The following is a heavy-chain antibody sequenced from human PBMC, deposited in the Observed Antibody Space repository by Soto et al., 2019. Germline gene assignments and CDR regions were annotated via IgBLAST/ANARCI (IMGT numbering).Heavy chain of an antibody. CDR3: ARDWRLGYCSSTSCSTGYYYYGMDV. Sequence: AASVKVSCKASGYTFTGYYMHWVRQAPGQGLEWMGWINPNSGGTNYAQKFQGRVTMTRDTSISTAYMELSRLRSDDTAVYYCARDWRLGYCSSTSCSTGYYYYGMDVWGQGTTVTVSS. V-gene: IGHV1-2*02. J-gene: IGHJ6*02. D-gene: IGHD2-2*01. CDR2: INPNSGGT. CDR1: GYTFTGYY.